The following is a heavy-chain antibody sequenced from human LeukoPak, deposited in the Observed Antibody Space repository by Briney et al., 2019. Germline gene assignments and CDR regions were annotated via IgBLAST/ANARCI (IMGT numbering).Heavy chain of an antibody. CDR2: ISASGSTI. D-gene: IGHD1-26*01. V-gene: IGHV3-48*02. CDR1: GFTFRYYS. J-gene: IGHJ6*02. Sequence: GGSLRLSCAASGFTFRYYSINWVRQAPGKGLEWLSYISASGSTIYYADSVKGRFTISRDNAQNSLYLKMNSQRDEDTAVYYCARDLGSGSNYRYYYGMDVWGQGTTVTVSS. CDR3: ARDLGSGSNYRYYYGMDV.